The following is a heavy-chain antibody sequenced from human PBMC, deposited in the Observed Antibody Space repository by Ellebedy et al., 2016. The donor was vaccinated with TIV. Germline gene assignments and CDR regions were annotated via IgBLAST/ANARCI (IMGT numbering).Heavy chain of an antibody. J-gene: IGHJ4*02. CDR1: GFLFSSYA. V-gene: IGHV3-30*14. Sequence: GGSLRLSXAASGFLFSSYAMHWVRQAPGKGLEWVTVISYDGNNEYYADPVKGRFTISRDNANDTLYLQMNILRPEDTAVYYCARSVGAGGYYPQVYLDSWGQGARVTVSS. CDR2: ISYDGNNE. CDR3: ARSVGAGGYYPQVYLDS. D-gene: IGHD3-22*01.